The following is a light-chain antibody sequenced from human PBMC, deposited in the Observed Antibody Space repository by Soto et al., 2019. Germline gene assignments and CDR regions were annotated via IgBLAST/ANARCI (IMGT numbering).Light chain of an antibody. J-gene: IGLJ3*02. CDR3: YSIRGTTGV. V-gene: IGLV2-14*03. CDR1: ANDY. CDR2: DVS. Sequence: QSVWTQPAALSGSPGQSITISCTGTANDYVSWYQQHPGKAPKLMIYDVSNRPSGVSNRFSGSKSGSSASLTISGLQAEDEADYYCYSIRGTTGVFGGGTKLTVL.